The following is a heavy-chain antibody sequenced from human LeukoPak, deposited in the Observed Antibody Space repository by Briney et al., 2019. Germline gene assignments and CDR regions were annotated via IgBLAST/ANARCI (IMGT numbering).Heavy chain of an antibody. V-gene: IGHV1-8*01. CDR2: MNPNSGNT. CDR3: ARGRRCSSTSCHNWFDP. CDR1: GYTFTSYD. J-gene: IGHJ5*02. Sequence: ASVKVSCKASGYTFTSYDINWVRQATGQGLEWMGWMNPNSGNTGYAQKFQGRVTMTRNTSISTAYMELSSLRPEDTAVYYCARGRRCSSTSCHNWFDPWGQGTLVTVSS. D-gene: IGHD2-2*01.